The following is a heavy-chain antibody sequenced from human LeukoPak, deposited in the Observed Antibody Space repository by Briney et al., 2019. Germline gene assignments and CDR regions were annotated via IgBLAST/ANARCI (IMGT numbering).Heavy chain of an antibody. V-gene: IGHV3-23*01. CDR3: AKKNDVPGSYYFDK. CDR1: GFTFSKCG. Sequence: GGSLRLSCSASGFTFSKCGMRWVSQTPRKGLEWVTAISGSGGKTDYADSVKGRFTISRDNSKNTLYLQMSSLRVEDTAVYYCAKKNDVPGSYYFDKWGQGNLVTVSS. J-gene: IGHJ4*02. CDR2: ISGSGGKT. D-gene: IGHD3-10*01.